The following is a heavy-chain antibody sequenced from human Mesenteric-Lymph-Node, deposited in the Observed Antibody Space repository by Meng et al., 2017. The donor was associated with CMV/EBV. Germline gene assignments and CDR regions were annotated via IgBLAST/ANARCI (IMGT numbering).Heavy chain of an antibody. Sequence: SEILSLTCTVSGGSISSSTYYWGWIRQPPGKGLEWIGNIYYSGSTYYNPSLKGRVTISVDTSKNQFSLKLTSVTAADTAVYYCARVVLDIAAAGLLEWGRGTLVTVSS. V-gene: IGHV4-39*01. D-gene: IGHD6-13*01. CDR1: GGSISSSTYY. CDR2: IYYSGST. CDR3: ARVVLDIAAAGLLE. J-gene: IGHJ4*02.